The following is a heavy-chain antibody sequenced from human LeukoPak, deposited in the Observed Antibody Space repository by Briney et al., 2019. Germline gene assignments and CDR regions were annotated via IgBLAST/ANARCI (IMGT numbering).Heavy chain of an antibody. CDR2: IHYSGST. V-gene: IGHV4-59*01. J-gene: IGHJ6*02. Sequence: SETLSLTCTVSGGSISSYYWSWIRQPPGKGLEWIGYIHYSGSTNYNPSLKSRVTIPVDTSKNQFSLKLSSVTAADTAVYYCPRRNKGPADVWGQGTTVIVSS. CDR1: GGSISSYY. D-gene: IGHD1-14*01. CDR3: PRRNKGPADV.